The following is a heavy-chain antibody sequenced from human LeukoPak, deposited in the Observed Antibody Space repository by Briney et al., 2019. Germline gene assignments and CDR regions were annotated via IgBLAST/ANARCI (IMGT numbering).Heavy chain of an antibody. V-gene: IGHV4-30-4*08. CDR2: IYYSGST. D-gene: IGHD3-3*01. CDR3: ARDPKEAYDFWSGIRGTDWYFDL. J-gene: IGHJ2*01. Sequence: SQTLSLTCTVSGGSISSGDYYWSWIRQPPGKGLEWIGYIYYSGSTYYNPSLKSRVTISVDTSKNQFSLKLSSVTATDTAVYYCARDPKEAYDFWSGIRGTDWYFDLWGRGTLVTVSS. CDR1: GGSISSGDYY.